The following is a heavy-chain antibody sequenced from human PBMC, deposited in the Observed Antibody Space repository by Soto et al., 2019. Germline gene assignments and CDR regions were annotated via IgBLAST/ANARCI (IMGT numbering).Heavy chain of an antibody. CDR3: ARDLGGWPDY. CDR2: INAGNGNT. Sequence: QVQLVQSGAEVKKPGASVKVSCKASGYTFTSYAIHWVRQAPGQRLEWMGWINAGNGNTKYSQKFQDGVTITRDTSASPAYMELSSLRYEDTAVYYCARDLGGWPDYRGQGTLVTVSS. V-gene: IGHV1-3*01. D-gene: IGHD6-19*01. J-gene: IGHJ4*02. CDR1: GYTFTSYA.